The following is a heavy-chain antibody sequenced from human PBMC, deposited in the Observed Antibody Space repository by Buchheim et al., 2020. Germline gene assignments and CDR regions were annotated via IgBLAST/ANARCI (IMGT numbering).Heavy chain of an antibody. CDR1: GFTFSGSA. CDR3: TRPPGIVVVPAAMPINGSGGYYYYGMDV. CDR2: IRSKANSYAT. V-gene: IGHV3-73*01. D-gene: IGHD2-2*01. Sequence: EVQLVESGGGLVQPGGSLKLSCAASGFTFSGSAMHWVRQASGKGLEWVGRIRSKANSYATAYAASVKGRFTISRDDSKNTAYLQMNSLKTEDTAVYYCTRPPGIVVVPAAMPINGSGGYYYYGMDVWGQGTT. J-gene: IGHJ6*02.